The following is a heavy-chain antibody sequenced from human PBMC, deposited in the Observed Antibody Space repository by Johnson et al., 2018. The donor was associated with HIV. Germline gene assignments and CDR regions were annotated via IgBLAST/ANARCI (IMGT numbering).Heavy chain of an antibody. CDR2: LWKDGSHK. V-gene: IGHV3-33*06. D-gene: IGHD3-10*01. J-gene: IGHJ3*02. CDR3: VKEGITMEVDI. Sequence: QVQLVESGGGVVQPGRSLRLSCAVSGFTVSNYGMHWVRQAPGKGLEWVAVLWKDGSHKYYTDSVKGRFTISRDNSKNTLYLQMDSLRAEDTAVYYCVKEGITMEVDIWGQGTTVTVSS. CDR1: GFTVSNYG.